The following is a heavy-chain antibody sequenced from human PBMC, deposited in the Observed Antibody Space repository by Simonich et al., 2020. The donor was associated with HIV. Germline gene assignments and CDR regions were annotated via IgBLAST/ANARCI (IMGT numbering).Heavy chain of an antibody. D-gene: IGHD4-17*01. CDR3: ARAVDYGDALDF. CDR2: LKRKRIST. V-gene: IGHV3-74*01. J-gene: IGHJ4*02. CDR1: GFTFSTYW. Sequence: EVQLVESGGGLVQPGGSLRLSCAASGFTFSTYWMHWGRQAPGKGLVWDESLKRKRISTNDADSVKGRFTISRDNAQNRLYLQINSLRAEDTAVYYCARAVDYGDALDFWGQGTLVTVSS.